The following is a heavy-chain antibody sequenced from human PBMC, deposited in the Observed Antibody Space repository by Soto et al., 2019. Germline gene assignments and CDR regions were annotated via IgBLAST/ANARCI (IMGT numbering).Heavy chain of an antibody. CDR1: GFTVSSSY. Sequence: QLVESGGGLIQPGGSLSLSCAASGFTVSSSYMSWVRQAPGRGLEWVSVIYSGGSTYYADSVKGRFSISRDNSMNALYLQMDFLRIEDTAVYYCAHPRGYGVFDAYDIWGQGTMVTVSS. CDR3: AHPRGYGVFDAYDI. V-gene: IGHV3-53*01. CDR2: IYSGGST. D-gene: IGHD4-17*01. J-gene: IGHJ3*02.